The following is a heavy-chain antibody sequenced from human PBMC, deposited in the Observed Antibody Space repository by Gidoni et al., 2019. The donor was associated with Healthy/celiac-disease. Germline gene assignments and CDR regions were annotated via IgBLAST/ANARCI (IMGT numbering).Heavy chain of an antibody. J-gene: IGHJ6*02. D-gene: IGHD3-22*01. Sequence: QLQLQESGPGLAKPSETLSLICTVSGGSISRSSYYWGWIRQPPGKGLEWIGSIYYSGSTYYNPSLKSRVTISVDTSKNQFSLKLSSVTAADTAVYYCARTYYYDSSGYYYYYYGMDVWGQGTTVTVSS. CDR3: ARTYYYDSSGYYYYYYGMDV. V-gene: IGHV4-39*01. CDR2: IYYSGST. CDR1: GGSISRSSYY.